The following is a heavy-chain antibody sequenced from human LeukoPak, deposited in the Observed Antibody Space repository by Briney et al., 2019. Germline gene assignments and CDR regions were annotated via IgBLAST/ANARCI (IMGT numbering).Heavy chain of an antibody. CDR2: ISSSGSTI. V-gene: IGHV3-48*03. Sequence: GGSLRLSCAASGFTFSSYEMNWVRQAPGKGLEWVSYISSSGSTIYYADSVKGRFTISRDNAKNSLYLQMNSLRAEDTAVYYCARHPRAVGSATRQYYFDYWGQGTLVTVSS. J-gene: IGHJ4*02. CDR3: ARHPRAVGSATRQYYFDY. D-gene: IGHD3-10*01. CDR1: GFTFSSYE.